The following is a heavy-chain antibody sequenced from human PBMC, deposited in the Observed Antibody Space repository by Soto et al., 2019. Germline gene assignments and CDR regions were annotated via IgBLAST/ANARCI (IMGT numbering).Heavy chain of an antibody. D-gene: IGHD3-22*01. CDR2: INPNSGGT. V-gene: IGHV1-2*02. CDR3: ARDYPPDYYDSSGYYFGGWFDL. Sequence: ASVKVSCKASGYTFTGYYMHWVRQAPGQGLEWMGWINPNSGGTNYAQKFQGRVTMTRDTSISAAYMELSRLRFDDTAVYYCARDYPPDYYDSSGYYFGGWFDLWGQGTLVTVSS. J-gene: IGHJ5*02. CDR1: GYTFTGYY.